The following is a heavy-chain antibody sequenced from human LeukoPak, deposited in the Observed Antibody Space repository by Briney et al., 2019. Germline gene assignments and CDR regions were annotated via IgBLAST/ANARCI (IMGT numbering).Heavy chain of an antibody. V-gene: IGHV4-39*07. J-gene: IGHJ3*02. CDR2: IYYSGST. Sequence: PSETLSLTCTVSGGSISSSSYYWGWIRPPPGKGLEWIGGIYYSGSTYYNPSLKSRVTISVDTSKNHFSLKLSSVTAADAAVYYCARASWFGDPLGAFDIWGQGTMVTVSS. CDR1: GGSISSSSYY. D-gene: IGHD3-10*01. CDR3: ARASWFGDPLGAFDI.